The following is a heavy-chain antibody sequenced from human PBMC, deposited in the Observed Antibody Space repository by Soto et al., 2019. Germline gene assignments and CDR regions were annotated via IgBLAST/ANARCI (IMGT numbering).Heavy chain of an antibody. Sequence: GASVKVSCKASGDTFTSYAMHWVRQAPGQRLEWMGWINAGNGNTKYSQKFQGRVTITRDTSASTAYMELSSLRSEDTAVYYCARDPDLITGTTRFRAFDIWGQGTMVTVSS. V-gene: IGHV1-3*01. CDR2: INAGNGNT. CDR3: ARDPDLITGTTRFRAFDI. J-gene: IGHJ3*02. D-gene: IGHD1-7*01. CDR1: GDTFTSYA.